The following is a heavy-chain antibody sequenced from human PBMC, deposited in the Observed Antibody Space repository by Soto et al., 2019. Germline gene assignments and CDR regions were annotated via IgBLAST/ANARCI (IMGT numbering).Heavy chain of an antibody. CDR3: VRGSTYYSDNTARGYYYGMDV. V-gene: IGHV3-20*04. CDR1: GFTFDDYG. J-gene: IGHJ6*02. D-gene: IGHD3-22*01. Sequence: AGGSLRLSCAASGFTFDDYGMNWVRQAPGQGLEWVSYINWDGSSTGYADSVKGRFTIPRDNAKNSLYLQVNILRAEDTALYYCVRGSTYYSDNTARGYYYGMDVWGQGTTVTVSS. CDR2: INWDGSST.